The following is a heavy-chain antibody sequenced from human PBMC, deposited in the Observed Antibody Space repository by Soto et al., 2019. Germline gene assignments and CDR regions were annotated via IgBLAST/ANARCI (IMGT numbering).Heavy chain of an antibody. CDR2: INPYNGNT. D-gene: IGHD4-17*01. V-gene: IGHV1-18*01. CDR3: ARSPRISRSGDL. J-gene: IGHJ6*04. Sequence: QVEMVQSGAEVKKPGASVNVSCKTSGYSFFTHGVSWVRQAPGQGLEWMGWINPYNGNTNYAQRLQGRVTMTTDRSTSTAYMELRRLTSDDTALYYCARSPRISRSGDLWGKGTAITVSA. CDR1: GYSFFTHG.